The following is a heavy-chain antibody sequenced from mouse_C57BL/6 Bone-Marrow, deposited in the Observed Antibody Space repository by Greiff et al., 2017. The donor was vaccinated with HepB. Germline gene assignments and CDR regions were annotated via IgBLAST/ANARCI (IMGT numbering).Heavy chain of an antibody. J-gene: IGHJ4*01. D-gene: IGHD2-5*01. V-gene: IGHV1-42*01. CDR3: ALYYSIYYYAMDY. Sequence: EVKLVESGPELVKPGASVKISCKASGYSFTGYYMNWVKQSPEKSLEWIGEINPSTGGTTYNQKFKAKATLTVDKSSSTAYMQLKSLTSEDSAVYYCALYYSIYYYAMDYWGQGTSVTVSS. CDR2: INPSTGGT. CDR1: GYSFTGYY.